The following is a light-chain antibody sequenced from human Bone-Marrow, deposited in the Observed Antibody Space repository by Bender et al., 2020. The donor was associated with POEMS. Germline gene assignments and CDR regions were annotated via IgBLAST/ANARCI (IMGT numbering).Light chain of an antibody. Sequence: SYVLTQPPSVSVAPGQTASITCGGKNIGSYSVYWYQQRPGQAPVVVVFADSYRPSGIPARFSGSNYGNTAALPISRVEVADEADYYYQVWGTSSPYGYVFGAGTKVTVL. CDR3: QVWGTSSPYGYV. CDR1: NIGSYS. V-gene: IGLV3-21*02. CDR2: ADS. J-gene: IGLJ1*01.